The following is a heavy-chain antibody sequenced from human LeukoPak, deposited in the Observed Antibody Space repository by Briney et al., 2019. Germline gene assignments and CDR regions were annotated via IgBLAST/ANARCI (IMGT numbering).Heavy chain of an antibody. D-gene: IGHD3-10*01. V-gene: IGHV4-38-2*01. CDR1: GFTFSDYY. J-gene: IGHJ4*02. Sequence: GSLRLSCAASGFTFSDYYMSWIRQPPGKGLEWIGSIYYSGSTYYNPSLKSRVTISVDTSKNQFSLKLSSVTAADTAVYYCASRSTYYYGSGSYFWSYWGQGTLVTVSS. CDR2: IYYSGST. CDR3: ASRSTYYYGSGSYFWSY.